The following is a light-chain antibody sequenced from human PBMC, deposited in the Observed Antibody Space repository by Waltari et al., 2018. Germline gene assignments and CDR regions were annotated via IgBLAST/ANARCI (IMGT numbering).Light chain of an antibody. CDR1: SSNIEINP. V-gene: IGLV1-44*01. J-gene: IGLJ2*01. CDR3: AAWDDNVKGPV. CDR2: RNN. Sequence: QSVLTQPPSASGTPGQRVPISCSGSSSNIEINPANWYQHLPGTAPRLLIYRNNQRPTGVPDRFSGSKSGTSASLAISGLQSEDEADYYCAAWDDNVKGPVFGGGTKLTVL.